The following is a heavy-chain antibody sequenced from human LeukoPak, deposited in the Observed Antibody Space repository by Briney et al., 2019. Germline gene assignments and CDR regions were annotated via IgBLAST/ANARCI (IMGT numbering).Heavy chain of an antibody. V-gene: IGHV4-39*01. CDR1: GGFISSSSYY. CDR3: ARHYYDSNAFDI. Sequence: SETLSLTCTVSGGFISSSSYYWGWIRQPPGKGLEWIGSIYYSGSTYYNPSLKSRVTISVDTSKNQFSLKLSSVTAADTAVYYCARHYYDSNAFDIWGQGTMVTVSS. D-gene: IGHD3-22*01. J-gene: IGHJ3*02. CDR2: IYYSGST.